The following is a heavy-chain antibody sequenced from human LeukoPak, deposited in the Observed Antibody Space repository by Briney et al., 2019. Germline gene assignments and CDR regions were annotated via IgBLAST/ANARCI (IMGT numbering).Heavy chain of an antibody. V-gene: IGHV4-59*01. CDR2: IYYSGST. J-gene: IGHJ4*02. CDR1: GGSISSYY. Sequence: SETLSLTCTVSGGSISSYYWSWIRQPPGKGLEWIGYIYYSGSTNYNPSLKSRVTISVDTSKNQFSLKLSSVTAADTAVYYCARTVTTYFLFDYWGQGTLVTVSS. CDR3: ARTVTTYFLFDY. D-gene: IGHD4-17*01.